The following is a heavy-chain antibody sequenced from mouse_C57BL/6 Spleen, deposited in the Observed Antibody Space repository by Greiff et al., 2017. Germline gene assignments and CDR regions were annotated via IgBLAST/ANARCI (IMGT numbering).Heavy chain of an antibody. CDR3: ARSAVLRSAWFAY. V-gene: IGHV1-42*01. D-gene: IGHD1-1*01. CDR1: GYSFTGYY. J-gene: IGHJ3*01. CDR2: INPSTGGT. Sequence: VQLQQSGPELVKPGASVKISCKASGYSFTGYYMNWVKQSPEKSLEWIGEINPSTGGTTYNQKFKAKATLTVDKSSSTAYMQRKSLTSEDSAVYYCARSAVLRSAWFAYWGQGTLVTVSA.